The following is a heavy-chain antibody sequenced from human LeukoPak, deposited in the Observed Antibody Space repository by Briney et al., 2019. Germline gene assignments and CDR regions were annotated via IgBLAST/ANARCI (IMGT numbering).Heavy chain of an antibody. CDR3: ARGTYYDFWSGYSYYMDV. Sequence: SVKVSCKASGGTFSSYAISWVRQAPGQGLEWMGGIIPIFGTANYAQEFQGRVTITADESTSTAYMELSSLRSEDTAVYYCARGTYYDFWSGYSYYMDVWGKGTTVTVSS. J-gene: IGHJ6*03. CDR1: GGTFSSYA. V-gene: IGHV1-69*13. D-gene: IGHD3-3*01. CDR2: IIPIFGTA.